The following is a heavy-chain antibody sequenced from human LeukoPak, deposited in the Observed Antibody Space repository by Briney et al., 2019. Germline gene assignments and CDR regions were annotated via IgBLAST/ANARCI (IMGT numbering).Heavy chain of an antibody. J-gene: IGHJ4*02. D-gene: IGHD3-3*01. V-gene: IGHV3-73*01. CDR1: GFTFSSYA. CDR3: TSPYYENDY. Sequence: GGSLRLSCAASGFTFSSYAMSWVRQAPGKGLEWVGRIRSKANSYATAYAASVKGRFTISRDDSKNTAYLQMNSLKTEDTAVYYCTSPYYENDYWGQGTLVTVSS. CDR2: IRSKANSYAT.